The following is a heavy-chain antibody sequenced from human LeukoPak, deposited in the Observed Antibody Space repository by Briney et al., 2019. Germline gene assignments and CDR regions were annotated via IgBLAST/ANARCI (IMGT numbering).Heavy chain of an antibody. J-gene: IGHJ4*02. CDR2: INPNSGGT. D-gene: IGHD4-17*01. V-gene: IGHV1-2*02. CDR3: ARDQATVTTSWVDS. Sequence: ASVKVSCKASGYTFTNYYIHWVRQAPGQGLEWMGWINPNSGGTNSAQKFQGRVTMTRDTSISTAYMELSRLISDDTAVYYCARDQATVTTSWVDSWGQGSLVTVSS. CDR1: GYTFTNYY.